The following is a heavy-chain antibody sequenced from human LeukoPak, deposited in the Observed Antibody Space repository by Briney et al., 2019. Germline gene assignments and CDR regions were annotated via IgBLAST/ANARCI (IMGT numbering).Heavy chain of an antibody. CDR2: INPAGSEE. J-gene: IGHJ4*02. Sequence: GGPLRLSCVAYGFTFTNSWMTWVRQAPGKGLEYVATINPAGSEEHYVDSVKGRFTISRDNAKNSLYLQMSSRRADDTAVFYCARDRGYTSFDCWGQGTLVAVSS. D-gene: IGHD5-18*01. CDR3: ARDRGYTSFDC. CDR1: GFTFTNSW. V-gene: IGHV3-7*01.